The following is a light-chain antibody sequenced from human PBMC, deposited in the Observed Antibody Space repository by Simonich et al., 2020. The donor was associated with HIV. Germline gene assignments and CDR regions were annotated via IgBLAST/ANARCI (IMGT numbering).Light chain of an antibody. Sequence: NFMLTQPHSVSESPGKTVTISCTRSSGSIASNYVPWYQQRPGSSPTTVIYEDNQSPSGVPDRFSGSIDSSSNSASLTISGLKTEDEANYYCQSYDSSNQVFGGGTQLTVL. CDR2: EDN. V-gene: IGLV6-57*01. CDR3: QSYDSSNQV. J-gene: IGLJ7*01. CDR1: SGSIASNY.